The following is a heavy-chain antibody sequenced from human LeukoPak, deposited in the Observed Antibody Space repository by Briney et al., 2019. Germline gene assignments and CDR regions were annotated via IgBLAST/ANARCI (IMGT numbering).Heavy chain of an antibody. J-gene: IGHJ4*02. Sequence: GASVKVSCKASGGSFSSYTISWVRQAPGQGREWMGRIIPILGIANYAQKFQGRVTITADKSTSTAYMELSSLRSEDTAVYYCARVYSGYDGPFDYWGQGTLVTVSS. CDR3: ARVYSGYDGPFDY. V-gene: IGHV1-69*02. CDR1: GGSFSSYT. CDR2: IIPILGIA. D-gene: IGHD5-12*01.